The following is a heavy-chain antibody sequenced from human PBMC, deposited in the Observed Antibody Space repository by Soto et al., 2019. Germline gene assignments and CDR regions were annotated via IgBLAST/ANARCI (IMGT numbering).Heavy chain of an antibody. CDR1: GAYIRNYY. D-gene: IGHD1-26*01. CDR2: SYYSGST. CDR3: ARDQNGSPHFDY. Sequence: QVHLQESGPGLVKPSETLSLTCTVSGAYIRNYYWSWIRQPPGKGLEWIGFSYYSGSTNYNPSLNIRVTMSVDTSKNQFSLKWTSVTAADTAVYYCARDQNGSPHFDYWGQGILVTVSS. V-gene: IGHV4-59*01. J-gene: IGHJ4*02.